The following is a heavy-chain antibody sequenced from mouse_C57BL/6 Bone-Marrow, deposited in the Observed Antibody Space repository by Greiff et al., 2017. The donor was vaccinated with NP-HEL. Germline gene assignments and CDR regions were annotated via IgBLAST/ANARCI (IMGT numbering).Heavy chain of an antibody. D-gene: IGHD1-1*01. V-gene: IGHV1-50*01. CDR3: ARRFHYYGSSPFAY. Sequence: QVQLQQPGAELVKPGASVKLSCKASGYTFTSYWMQWVKQRPGQGLEWIGEIDPSDSYTNYNQKFKGKATLTVDTSSSTAYMQLSSLTSEDSAVYYCARRFHYYGSSPFAYWGQGTLVTVSA. J-gene: IGHJ3*01. CDR1: GYTFTSYW. CDR2: IDPSDSYT.